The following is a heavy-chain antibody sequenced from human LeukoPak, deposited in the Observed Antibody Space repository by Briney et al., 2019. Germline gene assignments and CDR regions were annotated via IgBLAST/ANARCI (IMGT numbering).Heavy chain of an antibody. CDR2: ISGSGGST. CDR1: GFTFSSYA. D-gene: IGHD3-9*01. CDR3: ARRGYDILTGYPFGRSDAFDI. J-gene: IGHJ3*02. Sequence: GGSLRLSCAASGFTFSSYAMSWVRQAPGKGLEWVSAISGSGGSTYYADSVTGRFTISRDNSKNTLYLQMNSLRAEDTAVYYCARRGYDILTGYPFGRSDAFDIWGQGTMVTVSS. V-gene: IGHV3-23*01.